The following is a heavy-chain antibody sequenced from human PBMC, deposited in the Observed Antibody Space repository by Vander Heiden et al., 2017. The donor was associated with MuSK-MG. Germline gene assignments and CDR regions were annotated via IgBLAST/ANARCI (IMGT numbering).Heavy chain of an antibody. V-gene: IGHV4-34*01. D-gene: IGHD3-10*01. CDR3: ARGRDFGDAFDI. CDR2: INHSGST. J-gene: IGHJ3*02. Sequence: QVQLQQWGAGLLRLSETLSLTCAVYGGSFSGYYWSWIRQPPGKGLEWIGEINHSGSTNCNPSLKTRVTISVDTSNNQFSLKLTSVTAADTAVYYCARGRDFGDAFDIWGQGTKVTVSS. CDR1: GGSFSGYY.